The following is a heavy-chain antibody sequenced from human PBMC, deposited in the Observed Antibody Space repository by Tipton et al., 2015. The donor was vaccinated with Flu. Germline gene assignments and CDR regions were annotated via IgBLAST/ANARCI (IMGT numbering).Heavy chain of an antibody. CDR1: GGSISSGNW. D-gene: IGHD3-22*01. J-gene: IGHJ4*02. CDR3: ARADNSGYYGWPYYFDY. Sequence: SLRLSCAVSGGSISSGNWWGWVRRPPEKGLEWIGEIYHSGTPNYNPSLKTRVTISLDKSKNRFSLRLSSVTAADTAVYYCARADNSGYYGWPYYFDYWGQGTLVTVSS. CDR2: IYHSGTP. V-gene: IGHV4-4*02.